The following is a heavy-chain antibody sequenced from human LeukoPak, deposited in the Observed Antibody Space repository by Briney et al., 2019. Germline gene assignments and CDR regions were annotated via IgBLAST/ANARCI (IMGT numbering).Heavy chain of an antibody. Sequence: PSETLSLTCTVSGGSISSSSYYWGWLRQPPGKGLEWIGSIYYSGSTYYNPSLKSRVTISVDTSKNQFSLKLSSVTAADTAVYYCARLSDMLGYCSGGSCYGPYFDYWGQGTLVTVSS. CDR2: IYYSGST. CDR3: ARLSDMLGYCSGGSCYGPYFDY. V-gene: IGHV4-39*01. D-gene: IGHD2-15*01. J-gene: IGHJ4*02. CDR1: GGSISSSSYY.